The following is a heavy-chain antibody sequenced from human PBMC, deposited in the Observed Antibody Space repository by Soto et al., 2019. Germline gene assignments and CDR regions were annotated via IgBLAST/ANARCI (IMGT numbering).Heavy chain of an antibody. V-gene: IGHV1-2*02. CDR2: INPKSDDT. J-gene: IGHJ5*02. CDR3: ARKHSLDYIRWGLDP. D-gene: IGHD4-4*01. CDR1: GYPFSDNQ. Sequence: EASVKVSCKASGYPFSDNQIHWLRRAPGQGLEWMGRINPKSDDTSYAQKFQGRVTMTRDTSIDTAYLELTALTSDDTATYYCARKHSLDYIRWGLDPWGQGTLVTVSS.